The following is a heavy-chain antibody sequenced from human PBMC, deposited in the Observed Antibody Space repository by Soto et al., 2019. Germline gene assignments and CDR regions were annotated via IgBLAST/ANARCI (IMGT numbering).Heavy chain of an antibody. CDR1: GGSISSYY. CDR2: IYYSGST. V-gene: IGHV4-59*08. D-gene: IGHD2-15*01. J-gene: IGHJ6*02. CDR3: ARQAGNCSGGSCYPETYYYYGMDV. Sequence: SETLSLTCTVSGGSISSYYWSWIRQPPGKGLEWIGYIYYSGSTNYNPSLKSRVTISVDTSKNQFSLKLSSVTAADTAVYYCARQAGNCSGGSCYPETYYYYGMDVWGQGTTVTVSS.